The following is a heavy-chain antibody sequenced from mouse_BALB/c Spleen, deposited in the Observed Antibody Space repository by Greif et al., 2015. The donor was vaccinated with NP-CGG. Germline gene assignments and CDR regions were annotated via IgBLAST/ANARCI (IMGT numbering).Heavy chain of an antibody. Sequence: VKLMESGAELAKPGASVKMSCKASGYTFTSYWMHWVKQRPGQGLEWIGYINPSTGYTEYNQKFKDKATLTADRSSSTAYMQLSSLTSEDSAVYYCARRIYGNYGYFDVWGAGTTVTVSS. CDR2: INPSTGYT. CDR1: GYTFTSYW. V-gene: IGHV1-7*01. J-gene: IGHJ1*01. CDR3: ARRIYGNYGYFDV. D-gene: IGHD2-1*01.